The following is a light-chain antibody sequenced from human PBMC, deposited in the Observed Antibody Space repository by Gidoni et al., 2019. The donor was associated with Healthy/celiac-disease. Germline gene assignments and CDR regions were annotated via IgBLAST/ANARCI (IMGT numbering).Light chain of an antibody. V-gene: IGLV3-25*02. CDR1: ALPKQY. Sequence: SYELTQQPSVSVSPGQTARITCSGDALPKQYADWYQQKPGQAPVLVIYKDSERPSGIPERFSGSSSGTPVTLTISGVQAEDEADYYCQSADSSGTYVVFGGGTKLTVL. CDR3: QSADSSGTYVV. J-gene: IGLJ2*01. CDR2: KDS.